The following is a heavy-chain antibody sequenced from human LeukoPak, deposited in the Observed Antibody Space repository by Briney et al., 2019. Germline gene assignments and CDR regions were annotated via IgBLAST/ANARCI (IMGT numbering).Heavy chain of an antibody. CDR2: IFPDDSDT. V-gene: IGHV5-51*01. Sequence: GESLKISCKGSGYNFAHDWIGWVRQMPGKGLEWMGIIFPDDSDTIYSPSFQGHVTISADKSINTAYLQWSDLKASDSAMYYCARQESEMTTPANRYFDLWGQGTLITVSS. J-gene: IGHJ4*02. CDR1: GYNFAHDW. D-gene: IGHD2-15*01. CDR3: ARQESEMTTPANRYFDL.